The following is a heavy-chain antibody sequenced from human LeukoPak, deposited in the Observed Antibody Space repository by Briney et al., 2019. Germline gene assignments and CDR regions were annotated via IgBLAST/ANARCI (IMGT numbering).Heavy chain of an antibody. CDR3: AKGKRFRYFDNTKYYFDN. V-gene: IGHV3-7*01. CDR1: GFTFSNYY. Sequence: GGSLRLSCAASGFTFSNYYMTWVRQAPGKGLEWVATIKLDGSAKHYVDSVKGRFTISRDNAKNSLYLQMNSLRAEDTAVYHCAKGKRFRYFDNTKYYFDNWGQGTLVTVSS. J-gene: IGHJ4*02. D-gene: IGHD3-9*01. CDR2: IKLDGSAK.